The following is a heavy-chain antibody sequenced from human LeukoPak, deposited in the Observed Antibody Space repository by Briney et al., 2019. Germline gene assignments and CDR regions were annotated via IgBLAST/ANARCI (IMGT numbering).Heavy chain of an antibody. D-gene: IGHD2-2*01. Sequence: GGSLRLSCATSGFSFSSYWMSWARQAPGKGLEWVASIKQDGSEKYYVDSVKSRFTISRDSAKNSLYLQMNNLRAEDTAVYYCARALDSSSSRYQAFEYWGQGTPVTVSS. CDR1: GFSFSSYW. CDR2: IKQDGSEK. CDR3: ARALDSSSSRYQAFEY. J-gene: IGHJ4*02. V-gene: IGHV3-7*01.